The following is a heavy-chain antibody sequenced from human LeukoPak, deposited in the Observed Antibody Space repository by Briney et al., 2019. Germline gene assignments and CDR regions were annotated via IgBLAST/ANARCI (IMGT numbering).Heavy chain of an antibody. V-gene: IGHV1-18*01. D-gene: IGHD3-22*01. Sequence: ASVKVSCKASGYTFTSYGISWVRQAPGQGLEWMGWISAYNGNTNYAQKLQGRVTMTTDTSTSTAYMELRSLGSDDTAVYYCARGHYYDSSGYYLYWGQGTLVTVSS. CDR3: ARGHYYDSSGYYLY. J-gene: IGHJ4*02. CDR1: GYTFTSYG. CDR2: ISAYNGNT.